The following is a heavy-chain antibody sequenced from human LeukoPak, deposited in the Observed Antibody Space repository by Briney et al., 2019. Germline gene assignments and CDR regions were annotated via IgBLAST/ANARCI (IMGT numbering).Heavy chain of an antibody. J-gene: IGHJ6*02. CDR1: GFTFSRYA. CDR2: ISSNGGST. CDR3: ARDKKVNTAMASFYYGMDV. V-gene: IGHV3-64*04. Sequence: PGGSLRLSCSASGFTFSRYAMHWVRQAPGKGLEHVSVISSNGGSTYYADSVKGRFTISRDNSKNTLYLQMNSLRAEDTAVYYCARDKKVNTAMASFYYGMDVWGQGTTVTVSS. D-gene: IGHD5-18*01.